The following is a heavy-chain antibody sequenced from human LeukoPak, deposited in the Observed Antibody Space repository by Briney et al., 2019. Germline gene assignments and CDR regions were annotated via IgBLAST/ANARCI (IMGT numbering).Heavy chain of an antibody. CDR3: ARGITLNWFDP. D-gene: IGHD3-10*01. J-gene: IGHJ5*02. V-gene: IGHV4-34*01. CDR2: INHSGST. CDR1: GGSFNDHY. Sequence: SETLSLTCAVYGGSFNDHYWSWIRQPPGQGLEWIGEINHSGSTYYHPSLKSRVTISVDRSKDQFSLKLSSVTAADTAVYYCARGITLNWFDPWGQGTLVTVSS.